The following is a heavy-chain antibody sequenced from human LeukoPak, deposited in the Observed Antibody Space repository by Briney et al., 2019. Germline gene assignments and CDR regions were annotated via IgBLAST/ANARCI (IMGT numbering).Heavy chain of an antibody. J-gene: IGHJ5*02. CDR1: GFTVSGDY. CDR2: MYDGGAT. Sequence: GGSLRLSCAVSGFTVSGDYMSWVRQAPGKGLEWVSVMYDGGATYYADSVKGRFTISRDNSKNTLYLQMNSLRVVDTAVYYCARHDWFDPWGHGTLVTVSS. V-gene: IGHV3-53*01. CDR3: ARHDWFDP. D-gene: IGHD3-3*01.